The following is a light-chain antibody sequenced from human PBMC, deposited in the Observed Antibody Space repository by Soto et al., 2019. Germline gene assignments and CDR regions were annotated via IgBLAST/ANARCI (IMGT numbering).Light chain of an antibody. CDR2: AAS. J-gene: IGKJ2*01. CDR1: QDISKW. Sequence: DIQMTQSPSSVSAPVGDRVTISCRASQDISKWLAWFQQKPGKAPKLLISAASTLQSGVPSRFSGSGSGTEFTLTFQSLQPDDIGTYYCQQASSFPHTFGQGTQVEIK. V-gene: IGKV1-12*01. CDR3: QQASSFPHT.